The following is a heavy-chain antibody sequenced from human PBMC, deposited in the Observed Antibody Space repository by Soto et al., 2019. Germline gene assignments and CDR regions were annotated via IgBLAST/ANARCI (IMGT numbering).Heavy chain of an antibody. CDR1: GGSISSYY. Sequence: ESLSLTCTVSGGSISSYYWSWIRQPPGKGLEWIGYIYYSGSTNYNPSLKSRVTISVDTSKNQFSLKLSSVTAADTAVYYCASPTLGGGSYSGAFDIWGQGTMVTVSS. CDR3: ASPTLGGGSYSGAFDI. J-gene: IGHJ3*02. D-gene: IGHD1-26*01. CDR2: IYYSGST. V-gene: IGHV4-59*01.